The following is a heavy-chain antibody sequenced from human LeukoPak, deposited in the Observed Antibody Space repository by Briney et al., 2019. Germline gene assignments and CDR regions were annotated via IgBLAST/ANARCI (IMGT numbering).Heavy chain of an antibody. Sequence: GGSLRLSCAASGFTFSSYAMHWVRQAPGKGLEYVSAISSKGGSTYYANSVKGRFTISRDNSKNTLHLQMGSLRAEDMAVYYCASVSSGYFDYWGQGTLVTVSS. J-gene: IGHJ4*02. D-gene: IGHD3-22*01. CDR3: ASVSSGYFDY. CDR1: GFTFSSYA. V-gene: IGHV3-64*01. CDR2: ISSKGGST.